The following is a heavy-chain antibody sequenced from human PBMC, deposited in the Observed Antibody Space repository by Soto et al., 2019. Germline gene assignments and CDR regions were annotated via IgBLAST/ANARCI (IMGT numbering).Heavy chain of an antibody. CDR2: ISYDGSKK. Sequence: SLRLSCAASGFTFSSYAMHWVRQAPGKGLEWVAVISYDGSKKYYADSVKGRFTISRDNSNNTLYLQMNSLRAEDTAVYYCASGDTAMVRNYFDYWGQGTLVTVSS. V-gene: IGHV3-30-3*01. CDR1: GFTFSSYA. J-gene: IGHJ4*02. D-gene: IGHD5-18*01. CDR3: ASGDTAMVRNYFDY.